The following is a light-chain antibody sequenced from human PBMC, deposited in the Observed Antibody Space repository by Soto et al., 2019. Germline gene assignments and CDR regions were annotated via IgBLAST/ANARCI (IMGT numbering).Light chain of an antibody. J-gene: IGKJ3*01. CDR2: DAS. CDR3: QQYNSYPFT. Sequence: DIRMTQSPSTLSASVGDRVTISCRASQRLSSWLAWYQQKPGKAPKLLIYDASSLESGVPSRFSGSGSGTEFTLTISSLQPDDFATYYCQQYNSYPFTFCPGTKVDI. CDR1: QRLSSW. V-gene: IGKV1-5*01.